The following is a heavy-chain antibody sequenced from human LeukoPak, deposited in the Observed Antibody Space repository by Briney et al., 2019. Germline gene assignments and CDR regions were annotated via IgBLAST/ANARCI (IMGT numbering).Heavy chain of an antibody. CDR2: ISAYNGNT. V-gene: IGHV1-18*01. D-gene: IGHD3-3*01. CDR3: ARDIFPEITNFGVGLGFDY. CDR1: GYTFTSYG. Sequence: GASVKVSCKASGYTFTSYGISWVRQAPGQGLEWMGLISAYNGNTNYAQKLQGRVTMTTDTSTSTTYMELRSLRSDNTAVYDCARDIFPEITNFGVGLGFDYWGQGTLVTVSS. J-gene: IGHJ4*02.